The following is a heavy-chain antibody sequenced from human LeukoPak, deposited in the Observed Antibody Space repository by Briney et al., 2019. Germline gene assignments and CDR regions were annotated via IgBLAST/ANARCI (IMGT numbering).Heavy chain of an antibody. CDR2: IYWNDDK. Sequence: TLSLTCTVSGGSISSYYWSWIRQPPGKALEWLALIYWNDDKRYSPSLKSRLTITKDTSKNQVVLTMTNMDPVDTATYYCAHSIYYDFWSGYPPFDSWGQGTLVTVSS. D-gene: IGHD3-3*01. CDR3: AHSIYYDFWSGYPPFDS. V-gene: IGHV2-5*01. CDR1: GGSISSYYW. J-gene: IGHJ4*02.